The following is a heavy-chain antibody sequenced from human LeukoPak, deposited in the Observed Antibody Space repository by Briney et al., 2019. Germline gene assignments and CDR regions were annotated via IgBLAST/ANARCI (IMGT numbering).Heavy chain of an antibody. Sequence: GGSLRLSCAASGFTFSSYSMNWVHQAPGKGLEWVSSISSSSSYIYYADSVKGRFTISRDNAKNSLYLQMNSLRAEDTAVYYCARDGLYCSGVSCYSESAHFDYWGQGTLVTVSS. CDR2: ISSSSSYI. D-gene: IGHD2-15*01. V-gene: IGHV3-21*01. J-gene: IGHJ4*02. CDR1: GFTFSSYS. CDR3: ARDGLYCSGVSCYSESAHFDY.